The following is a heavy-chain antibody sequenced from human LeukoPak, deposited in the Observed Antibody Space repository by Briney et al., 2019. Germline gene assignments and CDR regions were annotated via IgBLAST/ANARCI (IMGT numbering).Heavy chain of an antibody. D-gene: IGHD3-22*01. CDR2: INHSGST. CDR3: ARGPGYYYDSSGYSRRIDY. V-gene: IGHV4-34*01. CDR1: GGSFSGYY. J-gene: IGHJ4*02. Sequence: PSETLSLTCAVYGGSFSGYYWSWIRQPPGKGLEWIGEINHSGSTNYNPSLKSRVTISVDTSKNQFSLKLSSVTAADTAVYYCARGPGYYYDSSGYSRRIDYWGQGTLVTVSS.